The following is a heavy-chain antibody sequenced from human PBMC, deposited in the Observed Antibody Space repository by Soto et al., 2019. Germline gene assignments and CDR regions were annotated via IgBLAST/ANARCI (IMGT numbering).Heavy chain of an antibody. CDR1: GFTFSSYG. CDR3: AKGYYYDSSGHRQFDY. Sequence: GGSLRLSCAASGFTFSSYGMHWVRQAPGKGLEWVAVISYDGSNKYYADSVKGRFTISGDNSKNTLYLQMNSLRAEDTAVYYCAKGYYYDSSGHRQFDYWGQGTLVTVSS. CDR2: ISYDGSNK. V-gene: IGHV3-30*18. D-gene: IGHD3-22*01. J-gene: IGHJ4*02.